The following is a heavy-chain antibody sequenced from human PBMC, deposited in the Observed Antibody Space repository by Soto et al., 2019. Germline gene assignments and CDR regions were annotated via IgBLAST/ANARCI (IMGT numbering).Heavy chain of an antibody. J-gene: IGHJ5*02. V-gene: IGHV2-5*02. CDR1: GFSLSTSGVG. Sequence: SGPTLVNPTQTLTLTCTFSGFSLSTSGVGVGWIRQPPGKALEWLALIYWDDDKRYSPSLKSRLTITKDTSKNQVVLTMTNMDPVDTATYYCAHAHYDFWSGYPTYNWFDPWGQGTLVTVS. CDR3: AHAHYDFWSGYPTYNWFDP. D-gene: IGHD3-3*01. CDR2: IYWDDDK.